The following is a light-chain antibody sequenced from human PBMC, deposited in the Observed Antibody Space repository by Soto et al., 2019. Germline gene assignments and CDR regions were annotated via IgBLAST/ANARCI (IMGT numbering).Light chain of an antibody. CDR3: QRYGSLGT. CDR1: QSVSNNY. J-gene: IGKJ1*01. Sequence: EIVLTHSPGTLSLSPGERATLSCRASQSVSNNYLAWYQQKPGQAPRLLIYGASNRATGIPDRFSGSGSGTQFSLNISRLEPEDLAVYYCQRYGSLGTVGQGPQVDIK. V-gene: IGKV3-20*01. CDR2: GAS.